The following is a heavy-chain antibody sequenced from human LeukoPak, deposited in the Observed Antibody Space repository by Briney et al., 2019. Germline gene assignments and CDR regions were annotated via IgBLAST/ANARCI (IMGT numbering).Heavy chain of an antibody. Sequence: PSETLSLTCTVSGGSITSYHWSWIRQPPGKGLEYIGSSYYTGITDYNPSLKSRVAMSVDTSRDQFSLRLTSVTTADTAIYYCARWGISAGGRSFLDYWGQGSLVTVSS. V-gene: IGHV4-59*01. CDR2: SYYTGIT. CDR1: GGSITSYH. CDR3: ARWGISAGGRSFLDY. J-gene: IGHJ4*02. D-gene: IGHD3-16*01.